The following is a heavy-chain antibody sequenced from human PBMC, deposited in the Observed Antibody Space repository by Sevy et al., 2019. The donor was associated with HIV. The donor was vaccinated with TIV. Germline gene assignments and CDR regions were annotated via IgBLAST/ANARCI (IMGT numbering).Heavy chain of an antibody. Sequence: GGSLRLSCTASGFTFSNYGMHWVRQAPGRGLEWVAVISYDGSNEYYRDSVRGRFTISRDNSKNTLFMQMNSLRPEDTAVYYCAKGPAYNTQWLRNFFDPWGQGTLVTVSS. J-gene: IGHJ5*02. CDR1: GFTFSNYG. CDR3: AKGPAYNTQWLRNFFDP. CDR2: ISYDGSNE. D-gene: IGHD6-19*01. V-gene: IGHV3-30*18.